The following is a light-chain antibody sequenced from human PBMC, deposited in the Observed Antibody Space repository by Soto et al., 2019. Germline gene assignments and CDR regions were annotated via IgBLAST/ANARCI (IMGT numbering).Light chain of an antibody. CDR2: DAS. J-gene: IGKJ4*01. Sequence: EIVLPQSPATLSLSPGERATLACRASQSVSSYLAWYQQKPGQAPGLLIYDASNRATGIPARFSGSGSGTDFTLTISSLEPEDFAVYYCQQRSNWPTLGGGTKVEIK. CDR1: QSVSSY. V-gene: IGKV3-11*01. CDR3: QQRSNWPT.